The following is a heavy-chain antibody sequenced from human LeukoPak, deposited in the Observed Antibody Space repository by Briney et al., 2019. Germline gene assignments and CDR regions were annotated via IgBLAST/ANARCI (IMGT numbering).Heavy chain of an antibody. CDR3: AKDSLVYCSSTSCHKGYFDY. CDR1: GFTFTSYG. D-gene: IGHD2-2*01. V-gene: IGHV3-30*18. CDR2: ISYDGNNE. J-gene: IGHJ4*02. Sequence: GGSLRLSCAASGFTFTSYGMHWVRQAPGKGLEWVAVISYDGNNEYYADSVKGRFTISRDNSKNTLYLQMNSLRTEDTAVYYCAKDSLVYCSSTSCHKGYFDYWGQGTLVTVS.